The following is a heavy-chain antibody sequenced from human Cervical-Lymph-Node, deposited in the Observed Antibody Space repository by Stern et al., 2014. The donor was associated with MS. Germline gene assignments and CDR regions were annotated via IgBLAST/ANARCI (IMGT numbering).Heavy chain of an antibody. CDR3: AKRMSIAAPLDY. J-gene: IGHJ4*02. CDR2: ISGIGGST. D-gene: IGHD6-6*01. CDR1: GFTFSRYA. Sequence: EVQLLESGGGLVQPGGSLSLSCAASGFTFSRYAMSWVRQAPGKGLEWVSAISGIGGSTYYADSVKGRVTISRDNSKNTLYLQMNSLRAEDTAVYYCAKRMSIAAPLDYWGQGTLVTVSS. V-gene: IGHV3-23*01.